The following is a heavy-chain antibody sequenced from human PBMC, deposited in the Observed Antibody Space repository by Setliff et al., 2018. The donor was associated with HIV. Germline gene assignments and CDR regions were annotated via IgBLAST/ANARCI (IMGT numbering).Heavy chain of an antibody. CDR1: GGSISSQF. V-gene: IGHV4-59*11. J-gene: IGHJ6*03. Sequence: SETLSLTCAVSGGSISSQFWSWIRQSPGKRLEWIGNFYYSGSTNYNPSLRSRATISVDTTKNQFSLKLSSVTAADTAVYYCARVDYHSSGYSPDYYYVDVWGKGTTVTVSS. CDR3: ARVDYHSSGYSPDYYYVDV. D-gene: IGHD3-22*01. CDR2: FYYSGST.